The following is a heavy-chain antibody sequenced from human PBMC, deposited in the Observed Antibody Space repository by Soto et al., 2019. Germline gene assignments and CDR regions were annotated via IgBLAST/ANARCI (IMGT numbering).Heavy chain of an antibody. J-gene: IGHJ4*02. CDR1: GFSVSTDGVG. CDR2: IYWHDEK. V-gene: IGHV2-5*01. Sequence: QITLKESGPTLVKPTQNLTLTCTFSGFSVSTDGVGVGWIRQPPGKALEWLALIYWHDEKRYRPSLKGRFTITKVSSKNQLALTVTDMDPEDTATYYCAHRDGYKNFDYWGQGILLTVSS. CDR3: AHRDGYKNFDY. D-gene: IGHD5-12*01.